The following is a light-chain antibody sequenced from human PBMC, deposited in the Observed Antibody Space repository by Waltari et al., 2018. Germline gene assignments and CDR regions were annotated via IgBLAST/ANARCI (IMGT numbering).Light chain of an antibody. CDR2: GAP. Sequence: EIVMTQSPATLSVSPGERATLSCRASQSVSSNLAWYQQKPGQAPRLLIYGAPTRATGIPARFSGSGSGIEFTLTISSLQSEDFAVYYCQQYNNWPPATFGQGTKLEIK. CDR1: QSVSSN. CDR3: QQYNNWPPAT. V-gene: IGKV3-15*01. J-gene: IGKJ2*01.